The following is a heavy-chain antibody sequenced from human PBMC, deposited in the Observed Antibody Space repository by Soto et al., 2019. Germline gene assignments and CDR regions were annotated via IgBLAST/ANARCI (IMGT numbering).Heavy chain of an antibody. CDR3: ARDSNYYDSSGYYRDDAFDI. CDR1: GYTFTSYA. Sequence: QVQLVQSGAEVKKPGASVQVSCKASGYTFTSYARHWGRQAPGQRLEWMGWINAGNGNTKYSQKSQGRVTITRDTSASTAYMELSSLRSEDTAVYYCARDSNYYDSSGYYRDDAFDIWGQGTMVTVSS. D-gene: IGHD3-22*01. CDR2: INAGNGNT. J-gene: IGHJ3*02. V-gene: IGHV1-3*01.